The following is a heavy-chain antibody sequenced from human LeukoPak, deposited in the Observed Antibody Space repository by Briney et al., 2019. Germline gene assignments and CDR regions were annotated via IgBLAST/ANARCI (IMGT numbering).Heavy chain of an antibody. J-gene: IGHJ4*02. Sequence: SETLSLTCTVSGASVTSDHWSWLRQPPEKGLEWITYIHYSGYINYYPSLRGRSTTSLDTSKNKISLRLKSVTAADTAVDYCARRTPGRTGGDFDYWGQGMLVTVSS. CDR1: GASVTSDH. CDR3: ARRTPGRTGGDFDY. D-gene: IGHD2-15*01. CDR2: IHYSGYI. V-gene: IGHV4-59*08.